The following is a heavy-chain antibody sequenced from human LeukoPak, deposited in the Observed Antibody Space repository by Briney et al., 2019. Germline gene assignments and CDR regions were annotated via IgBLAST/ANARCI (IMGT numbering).Heavy chain of an antibody. J-gene: IGHJ4*02. CDR2: INHSGST. Sequence: SETLSLTCAVYGGSFSGYYWSWIRQPPGKGLEWIGEINHSGSTNYNPSLKSRVTISVDTSKNQFSLKLSSVTAADTAVYYCARTSGYAGYYYLDYWGQGTLVTVSS. CDR1: GGSFSGYY. V-gene: IGHV4-34*01. D-gene: IGHD3-9*01. CDR3: ARTSGYAGYYYLDY.